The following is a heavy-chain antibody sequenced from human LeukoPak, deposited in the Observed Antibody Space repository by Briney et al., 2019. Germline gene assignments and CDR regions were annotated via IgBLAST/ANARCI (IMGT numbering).Heavy chain of an antibody. CDR1: GFSRYG. V-gene: IGHV3-30*02. CDR3: AKDSCAGCGVAWGMDV. J-gene: IGHJ6*01. CDR2: TLFDGSKK. Sequence: GGSLRLFCAASGFSRYGMHWVRQSPGKGLEWVAFTLFDGSKKDYADSVKCRFTISRDSSNNRLYLQMNSLRVDDTAIYYCAKDSCAGCGVAWGMDVWGDAPTATVSS. D-gene: IGHD7-27*01.